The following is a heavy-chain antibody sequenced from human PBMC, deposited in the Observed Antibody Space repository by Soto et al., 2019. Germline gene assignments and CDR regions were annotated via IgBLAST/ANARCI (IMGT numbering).Heavy chain of an antibody. J-gene: IGHJ6*02. Sequence: PGGSLRLSCSASGFTVSSNYMSWVRQAPGKGLEWVSVIYSGGSTYYADSVKGRFTISRDNSKNTLYLQMNSLRAEDTAVYYCARSRPEHWSSSIGFRAPHGMDVWGQGTTVTVSS. V-gene: IGHV3-53*01. CDR1: GFTVSSNY. D-gene: IGHD6-6*01. CDR2: IYSGGST. CDR3: ARSRPEHWSSSIGFRAPHGMDV.